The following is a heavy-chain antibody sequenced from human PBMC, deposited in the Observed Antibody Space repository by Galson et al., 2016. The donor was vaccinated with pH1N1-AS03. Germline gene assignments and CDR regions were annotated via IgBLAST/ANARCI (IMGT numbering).Heavy chain of an antibody. Sequence: SLRLSCAASGFALIDYSMHWVRQAPGKGLEWVSSIDPTSTYIYYADSPTGRFTISRDNSKNTLYLQMNSLRGEDTAVYYCVRDDDSSGYYPDSWGRGTLVTVSS. CDR3: VRDDDSSGYYPDS. D-gene: IGHD3-22*01. J-gene: IGHJ4*02. V-gene: IGHV3-21*01. CDR1: GFALIDYS. CDR2: IDPTSTYI.